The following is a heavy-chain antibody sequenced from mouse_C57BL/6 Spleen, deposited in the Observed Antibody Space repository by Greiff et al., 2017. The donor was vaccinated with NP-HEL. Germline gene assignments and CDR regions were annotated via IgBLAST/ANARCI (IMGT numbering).Heavy chain of an antibody. CDR2: ISDGGSYT. Sequence: EVHLVESGGGLVKPGGSLKLSCAASGFTFSSYAMSWVRQTPEKRLEWVATISDGGSYTYYPDNVKGRFTISRDNAKNNLYLQMSHLKSEDTAMYYCARDGGDYYGSKGYFDVWGTGTTVTVSS. V-gene: IGHV5-4*01. D-gene: IGHD1-1*01. CDR1: GFTFSSYA. J-gene: IGHJ1*03. CDR3: ARDGGDYYGSKGYFDV.